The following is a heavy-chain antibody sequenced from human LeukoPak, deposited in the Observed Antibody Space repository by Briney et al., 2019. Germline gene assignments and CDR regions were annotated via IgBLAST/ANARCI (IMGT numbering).Heavy chain of an antibody. CDR1: GGSISSYY. J-gene: IGHJ4*02. CDR2: IYYSGST. V-gene: IGHV4-59*01. Sequence: PSKTLSLTCTVSGGSISSYYWSWIRQPPGKGLEWIGYIYYSGSTNYNPSLKSRVTISVDTSKNQFSLKLSSVTAADTAVYYCAGSSSWYPHYWGQGTLVTVSS. D-gene: IGHD6-13*01. CDR3: AGSSSWYPHY.